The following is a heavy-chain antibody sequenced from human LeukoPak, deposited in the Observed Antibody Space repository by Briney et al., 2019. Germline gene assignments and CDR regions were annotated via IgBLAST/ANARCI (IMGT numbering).Heavy chain of an antibody. CDR1: GFAFTDYA. CDR3: AKAYTRSWYAAFDT. CDR2: ITDSGGAT. D-gene: IGHD6-13*01. Sequence: PGGSLRLSCAASGFAFTDYAISWVRQAPGKGLEWVSAITDSGGATYYADSVKGRFTISRDNSKNTLYLQMNSLRGDDTAIYYCAKAYTRSWYAAFDTWGQGTMVTISS. J-gene: IGHJ3*02. V-gene: IGHV3-23*01.